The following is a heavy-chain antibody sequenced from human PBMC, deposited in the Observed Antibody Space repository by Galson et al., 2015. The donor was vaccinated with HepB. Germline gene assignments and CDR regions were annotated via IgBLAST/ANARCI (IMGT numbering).Heavy chain of an antibody. CDR2: VYHSGRP. V-gene: IGHV4-59*01. J-gene: IGHJ5*02. D-gene: IGHD3-16*01. CDR3: ARDWRSYFDL. CDR1: GGSISSDY. Sequence: ETLSLTCDVSGGSISSDYWTWIRQPPGKPLEWIGYVYHSGRPNYHPSLESRVTMSLDTSKNQISLRLTSVTAADTAMYYCARDWRSYFDLWGRGILVTVSS.